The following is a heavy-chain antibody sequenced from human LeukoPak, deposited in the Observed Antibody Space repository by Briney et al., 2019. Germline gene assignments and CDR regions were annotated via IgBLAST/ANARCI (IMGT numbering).Heavy chain of an antibody. CDR1: GFTFSDYA. D-gene: IGHD4-11*01. CDR3: ARSVPDYTRFDF. V-gene: IGHV3-23*05. CDR2: FKTNYNQV. J-gene: IGHJ4*02. Sequence: GGSLRLSCVASGFTFSDYAMNWVRQAPGKGLEWVSTFKTNYNQVYYAESVRGRFTISTDNSKNTAYLQMNSLRVEDTALYHCARSVPDYTRFDFWGQGALVTVSS.